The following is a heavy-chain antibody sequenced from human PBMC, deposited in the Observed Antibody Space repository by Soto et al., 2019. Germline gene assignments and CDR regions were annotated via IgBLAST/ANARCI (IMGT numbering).Heavy chain of an antibody. Sequence: EVQLVESGGGLVKSGGSLRLSCAASDLTFSNAWMNWVRQAPGKGLEWVGRSKRKTDGGTTDYAAPVKGRFTISRDDSKNTLYLQVNRLKTEDTAVYYCTTEGGDTARVGGGIDYWGQGTLVTVSS. CDR1: DLTFSNAW. J-gene: IGHJ4*02. CDR2: SKRKTDGGTT. V-gene: IGHV3-15*07. D-gene: IGHD5-18*01. CDR3: TTEGGDTARVGGGIDY.